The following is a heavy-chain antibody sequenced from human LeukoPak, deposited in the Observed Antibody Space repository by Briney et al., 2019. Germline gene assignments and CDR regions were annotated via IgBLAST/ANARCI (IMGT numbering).Heavy chain of an antibody. J-gene: IGHJ3*02. CDR3: ARELTTFYYDISGYYGHAFDI. CDR2: IYSGGGT. CDR1: GFTVSSNY. V-gene: IGHV3-66*01. Sequence: GGSLRLSCAAYGFTVSSNYMSWVRQAPGKGLEWVSVIYSGGGTYYADSVKGRFTISRDNSKNTLFLQMNSLRAEDTAVYYCARELTTFYYDISGYYGHAFDIWGQGTMVTVSS. D-gene: IGHD3-22*01.